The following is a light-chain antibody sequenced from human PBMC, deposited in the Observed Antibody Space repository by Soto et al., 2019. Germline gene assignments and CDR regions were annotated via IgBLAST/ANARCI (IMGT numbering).Light chain of an antibody. CDR1: QGIGTD. Sequence: AIQMAQSPSSLSASVGDRVTITCRASQGIGTDVAWYQQKPGKAPKLLLYAATTLQSGVPSRFSGTRAGTEFTLTISSLQPEEFATDYCLQDHNYPRTFGGGTKVEIK. CDR2: AAT. J-gene: IGKJ4*01. CDR3: LQDHNYPRT. V-gene: IGKV1-6*02.